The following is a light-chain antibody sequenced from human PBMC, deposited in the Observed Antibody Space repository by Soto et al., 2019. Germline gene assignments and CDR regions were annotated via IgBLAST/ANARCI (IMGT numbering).Light chain of an antibody. CDR2: EVN. V-gene: IGLV2-23*02. Sequence: QSALTQPASVSGSPGQSITISCTGTSSDIGSYDLVSWYRQHPGKAPKLIIYEVNKRPSGVSNRFSASKSGNTASLTISGLQAEDEADYYCRSFASSPWVFGGGTKLTVL. CDR3: RSFASSPWV. CDR1: SSDIGSYDL. J-gene: IGLJ3*02.